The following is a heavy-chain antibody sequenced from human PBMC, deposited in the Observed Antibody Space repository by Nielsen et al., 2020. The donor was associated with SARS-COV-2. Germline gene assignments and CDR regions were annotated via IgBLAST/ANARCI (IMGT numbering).Heavy chain of an antibody. CDR2: ISGSGGST. J-gene: IGHJ3*02. CDR1: GFTFSSYA. Sequence: GGSLRLSCAASGFTFSSYAMSWVRQAPGKGLEWVSAISGSGGSTYYADSVKGRFTISRDNSKNTLYLQMNSLRAEDTAVYYCAKRGATYYYDSSGYYPPNDAFDIWGQGTMVTVSS. CDR3: AKRGATYYYDSSGYYPPNDAFDI. V-gene: IGHV3-23*01. D-gene: IGHD3-22*01.